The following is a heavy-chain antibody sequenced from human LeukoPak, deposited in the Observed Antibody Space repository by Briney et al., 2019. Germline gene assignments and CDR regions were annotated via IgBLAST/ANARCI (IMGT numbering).Heavy chain of an antibody. V-gene: IGHV3-23*01. Sequence: GGSLRLSCAASGFTFSDYAMSWVRQAPEKGLEWVSAISGSGVSTSFSDYYLDSVKGRFTISRDNSKNTLYLQMNSLRAADTAVYFCARDPRGPTGYDSSGRDSFDYWGQGTLVTVSS. D-gene: IGHD3-22*01. CDR1: GFTFSDYA. CDR2: ISGSGVST. CDR3: ARDPRGPTGYDSSGRDSFDY. J-gene: IGHJ4*02.